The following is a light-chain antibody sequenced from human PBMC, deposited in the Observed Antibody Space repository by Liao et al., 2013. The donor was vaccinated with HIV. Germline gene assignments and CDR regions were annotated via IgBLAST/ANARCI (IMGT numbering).Light chain of an antibody. CDR2: QDT. V-gene: IGLV3-1*01. Sequence: SYELAQPPSVSVSPGQTASITCSGDELGNKYTCWYQQRPGQSPVLVIYQDTKRPSGIPERFSGFNSGNRATLTISGTQAMDEADYYCQAWDSRKAWVFGGGTKLTVL. CDR1: ELGNKY. CDR3: QAWDSRKAWV. J-gene: IGLJ3*02.